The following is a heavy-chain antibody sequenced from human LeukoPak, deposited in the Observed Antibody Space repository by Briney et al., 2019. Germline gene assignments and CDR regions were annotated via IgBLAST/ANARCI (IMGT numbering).Heavy chain of an antibody. CDR3: ARSGSYYYDLYA. V-gene: IGHV4-38-2*01. Sequence: SETLSLNCPVSCHSIIRAAYWESLRQPPGKGLEWIGSMYHSGGTYYNPSLKSQVTISVYTSKNQFYLKLSSVTAAHTAMYYWARSGSYYYDLYARGQGTTVTVSS. J-gene: IGHJ6*02. D-gene: IGHD3-10*01. CDR1: CHSIIRAAY. CDR2: MYHSGGT.